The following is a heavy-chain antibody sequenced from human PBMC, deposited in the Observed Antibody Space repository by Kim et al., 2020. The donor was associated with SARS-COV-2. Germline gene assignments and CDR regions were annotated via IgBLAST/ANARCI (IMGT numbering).Heavy chain of an antibody. Sequence: SETLSLTCTVSGGSISSGGYYWSWIRQHPGKGLEWIGYIYYSGSTHYNPSLKSRVTISVDTSKNQFSLKLSSVTAADTAVYYCARVGGNSELDYWGQGTLVTVSS. CDR1: GGSISSGGYY. V-gene: IGHV4-31*03. CDR3: ARVGGNSELDY. D-gene: IGHD2-21*02. CDR2: IYYSGST. J-gene: IGHJ4*02.